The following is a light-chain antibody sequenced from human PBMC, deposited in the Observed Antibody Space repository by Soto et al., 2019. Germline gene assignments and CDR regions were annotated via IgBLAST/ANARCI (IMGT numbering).Light chain of an antibody. CDR1: QSVSSSY. J-gene: IGKJ5*01. CDR3: QQDYNLPLT. V-gene: IGKV3D-7*01. Sequence: PEERVTLCRRASQSVSSSYLIWYQQKPGQAPRLLIYGASTRATGIPARFSGSGSGTDFTLTISSLQPEDFAVYYCQQDYNLPLTFGQGTRLEIK. CDR2: GAS.